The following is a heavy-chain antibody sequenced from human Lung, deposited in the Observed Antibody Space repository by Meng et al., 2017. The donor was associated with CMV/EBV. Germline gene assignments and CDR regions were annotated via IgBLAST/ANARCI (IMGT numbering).Heavy chain of an antibody. CDR2: NYYSGST. CDR1: GGSISTYY. V-gene: IGHV4-59*08. Sequence: QVQLRRSGPGLVKPSETLSRTCAVSGGSISTYYWSWIRQPPGKGLEWIGNNYYSGSTNYNPSLASRVTISVDSSKNQFSLKLSSVTAADTAVYYCARHQNGGTYPLDYWGQGTLVTVSS. D-gene: IGHD3-16*02. J-gene: IGHJ4*02. CDR3: ARHQNGGTYPLDY.